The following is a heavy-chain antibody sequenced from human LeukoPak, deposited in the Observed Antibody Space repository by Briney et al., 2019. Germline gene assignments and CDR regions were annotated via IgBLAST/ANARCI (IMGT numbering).Heavy chain of an antibody. J-gene: IGHJ6*03. Sequence: PGGSLRLSCAASGFTFDDYGMSWVRQAPGKGLEWVSGINWNGGSTGYADSVKGRFTISRDNAKNSLYLQMNSLRAEDTALYYCARVIVGATKDYYYYYYMDVWGEGTTVTVSS. CDR3: ARVIVGATKDYYYYYYMDV. V-gene: IGHV3-20*04. D-gene: IGHD1-26*01. CDR1: GFTFDDYG. CDR2: INWNGGST.